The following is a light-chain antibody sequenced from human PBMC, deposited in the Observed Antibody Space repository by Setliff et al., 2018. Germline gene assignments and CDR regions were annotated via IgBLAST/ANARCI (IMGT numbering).Light chain of an antibody. CDR2: EVN. V-gene: IGLV2-8*01. J-gene: IGLJ1*01. Sequence: QSALTQPPSASGSPGQSVTISCTGTNSDVGGYDYVSWYQQHPGKAPKLMIHEVNKRPSGVPDRFSGSKSGNTTSLTVSGLRAEDEADYYCSAYAGSNNWGVFGTGTKVTVL. CDR1: NSDVGGYDY. CDR3: SAYAGSNNWGV.